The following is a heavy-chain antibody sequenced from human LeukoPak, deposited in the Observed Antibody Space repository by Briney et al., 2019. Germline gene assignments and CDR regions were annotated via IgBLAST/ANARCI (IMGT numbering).Heavy chain of an antibody. J-gene: IGHJ4*02. CDR1: GYTFTDRY. Sequence: SVKVSCKASGYTFTDRYIHWVRQTPGQGLEWMGRIIPILGIANYAQKFQGRVTITADKSTSTAYMELSSLRSEDTAVYYCAGNEPSGSYDYWGQGTLVTVSS. CDR2: IIPILGIA. CDR3: AGNEPSGSYDY. D-gene: IGHD3-10*01. V-gene: IGHV1-69*02.